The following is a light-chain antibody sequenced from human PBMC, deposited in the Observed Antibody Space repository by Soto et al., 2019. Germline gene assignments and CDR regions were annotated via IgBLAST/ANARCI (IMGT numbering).Light chain of an antibody. J-gene: IGKJ1*01. CDR2: KAS. Sequence: GDRVTITFRASQSISSWLAWYQQKPGKAPKLLIFKASTLESGVPSRFSGSGSGTDFALTISSLQPDDFATYYCQQYKSYWTFGQGTKVDIK. V-gene: IGKV1-5*03. CDR3: QQYKSYWT. CDR1: QSISSW.